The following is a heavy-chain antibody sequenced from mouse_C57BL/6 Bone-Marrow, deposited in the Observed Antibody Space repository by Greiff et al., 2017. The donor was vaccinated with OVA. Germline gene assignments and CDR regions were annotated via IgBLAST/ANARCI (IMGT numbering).Heavy chain of an antibody. CDR3: ARGYWDGDFDY. Sequence: QVQLQPPGAELVKPGASVKLSCKASGYTFTSYWMHWVKQRPGQGLEWIGMIHPNSGSTNYNEKFKSKATLTVDKSSSTAYMQLSSLTSEDSAVYYCARGYWDGDFDYWGQGTTLTVSS. CDR2: IHPNSGST. D-gene: IGHD4-1*01. J-gene: IGHJ2*01. CDR1: GYTFTSYW. V-gene: IGHV1-64*01.